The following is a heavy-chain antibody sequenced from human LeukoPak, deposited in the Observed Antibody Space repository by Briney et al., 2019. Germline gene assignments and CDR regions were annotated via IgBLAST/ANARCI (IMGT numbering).Heavy chain of an antibody. D-gene: IGHD3-10*01. V-gene: IGHV3-21*01. CDR2: ISSSSSYI. CDR1: GFTFSSYS. CDR3: ARDSWGFGELLSRTYYFDY. J-gene: IGHJ4*02. Sequence: PGGSLRLSCAASGFTFSSYSMNWVRQAPGKGLEWVSSISSSSSYIYYADSVKGRFTISRDNAKNSLYLQMNSLRAEDTAVYYCARDSWGFGELLSRTYYFDYWGQGTLVTVSS.